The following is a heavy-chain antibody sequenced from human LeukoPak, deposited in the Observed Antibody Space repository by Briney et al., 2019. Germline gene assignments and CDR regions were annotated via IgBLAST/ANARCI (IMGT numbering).Heavy chain of an antibody. J-gene: IGHJ4*02. CDR2: INHSGRT. Sequence: SETLSLTCAVYGGSFSGYYWSWIRQPPGKGLEWIGEINHSGRTNYNPSLKSRVTISVDTSKNQFSLKLTSVTAADTAVYYCARAGDTSGYSDYWGQRTLVTVSS. CDR3: ARAGDTSGYSDY. V-gene: IGHV4-34*01. CDR1: GGSFSGYY. D-gene: IGHD3-22*01.